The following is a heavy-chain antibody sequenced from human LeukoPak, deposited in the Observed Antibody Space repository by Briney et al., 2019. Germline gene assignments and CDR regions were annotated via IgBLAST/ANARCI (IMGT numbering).Heavy chain of an antibody. CDR3: AKDLKLYKTKRGAFDY. CDR2: ISGSGGST. Sequence: GGSLRLSCAASGFTFSSYAMSWVRQAPGKRLEWVSAISGSGGSTYYADSVKGRFTISRDNSKNTLYLQMNSLRAEDTAVYYCAKDLKLYKTKRGAFDYWGQGTLVTVSS. CDR1: GFTFSSYA. J-gene: IGHJ4*02. V-gene: IGHV3-23*01. D-gene: IGHD1-26*01.